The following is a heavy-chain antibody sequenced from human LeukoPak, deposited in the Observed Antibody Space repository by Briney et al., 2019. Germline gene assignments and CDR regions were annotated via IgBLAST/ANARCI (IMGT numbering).Heavy chain of an antibody. J-gene: IGHJ6*03. CDR1: GFTFSDYY. Sequence: GGSLRLSCAASGFTFSDYYMSWIRQAPGKGLEWVSYISSSGSTIYYADSVKGRFTISRDNAKNSLYLQMDSLRAEDTALYHCARGRYCSSTSCPRDYYYMDVWGKGTTVTVSS. CDR2: ISSSGSTI. D-gene: IGHD2-2*01. V-gene: IGHV3-11*01. CDR3: ARGRYCSSTSCPRDYYYMDV.